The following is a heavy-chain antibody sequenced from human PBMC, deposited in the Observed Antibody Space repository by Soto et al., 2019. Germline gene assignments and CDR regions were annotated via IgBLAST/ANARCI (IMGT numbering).Heavy chain of an antibody. CDR1: GFTFSSIW. J-gene: IGHJ4*02. CDR2: ISVDGSIT. CDR3: ASGGSSLNFDS. Sequence: GGSLRLSCAGSGFTFSSIWMYWVRQAPGKGLVWVSRISVDGSITAYADSVKGRFTISRDNAKNTLYLQMNSLRAEDTAVYYCASGGSSLNFDSWGQGTLVTVSS. V-gene: IGHV3-74*01. D-gene: IGHD6-6*01.